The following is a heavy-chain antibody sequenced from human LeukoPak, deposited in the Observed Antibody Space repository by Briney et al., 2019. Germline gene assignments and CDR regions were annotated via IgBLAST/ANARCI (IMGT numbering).Heavy chain of an antibody. CDR2: ISSSSSYI. V-gene: IGHV3-21*01. CDR1: GFTFSSYS. CDR3: ARMGSGYFLYGMAV. Sequence: GGSLRLSCAASGFTFSSYSMNWVRQAPGKGLEWVSSISSSSSYIYYADSVKGRFTISRDNAKNSLYLQMNSLRAEDTAVYYCARMGSGYFLYGMAVWGQGTTVTVSS. D-gene: IGHD3-22*01. J-gene: IGHJ6*02.